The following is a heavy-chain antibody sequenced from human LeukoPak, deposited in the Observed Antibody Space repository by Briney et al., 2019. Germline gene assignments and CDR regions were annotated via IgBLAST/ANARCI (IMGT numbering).Heavy chain of an antibody. CDR1: GYTFTGHY. CDR3: ARGFDKSYDKTLDY. V-gene: IGHV1-8*02. J-gene: IGHJ4*02. CDR2: VNPNSGNT. D-gene: IGHD5-12*01. Sequence: ASVKVSCKASGYTFTGHYIHWVRQAPGQGLDWMGWVNPNSGNTGYAQKFQGRVTMTRNTSISTAYMELSSLRSEDTAVYYCARGFDKSYDKTLDYWGQGTLVTVSS.